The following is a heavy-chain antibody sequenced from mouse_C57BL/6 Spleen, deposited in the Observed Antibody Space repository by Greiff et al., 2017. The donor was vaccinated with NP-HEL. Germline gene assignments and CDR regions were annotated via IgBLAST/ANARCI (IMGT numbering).Heavy chain of an antibody. CDR2: IDPSDSYT. D-gene: IGHD1-1*01. CDR1: GYTFTSYW. Sequence: QVQLQQPGAELVMPGASVKLSCKASGYTFTSYWMHWVKQRPGQGLEWIGEIDPSDSYTNYNQKFKGKSTLTVDKSSSTAYMQLSSLTSEDSAVYYCASHYYGPLAYWGQGTLVTVSA. V-gene: IGHV1-69*01. J-gene: IGHJ3*01. CDR3: ASHYYGPLAY.